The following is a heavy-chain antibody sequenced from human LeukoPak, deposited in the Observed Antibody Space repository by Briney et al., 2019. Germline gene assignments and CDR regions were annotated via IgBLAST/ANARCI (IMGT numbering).Heavy chain of an antibody. CDR2: IKHDGSGE. CDR1: GFTFSDYW. D-gene: IGHD4-17*01. J-gene: IGHJ4*02. V-gene: IGHV3-7*01. CDR3: ARDLRAFFDY. Sequence: PGGSLRLSCTASGFTFSDYWMSWVRQAPGEELEWVANIKHDGSGEYYVDSVKGRFTISRDNAKNSLYLQMNSLRAEDTAVYYCARDLRAFFDYWGQGTLVTVSS.